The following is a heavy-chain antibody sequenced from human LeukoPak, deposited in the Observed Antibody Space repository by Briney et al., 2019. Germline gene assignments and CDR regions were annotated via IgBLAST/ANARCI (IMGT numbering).Heavy chain of an antibody. CDR1: GYTFTVYY. CDR3: ARGRIAVAGTGRYYYYGMDV. J-gene: IGHJ6*04. V-gene: IGHV1-2*04. D-gene: IGHD6-19*01. Sequence: ASVRVSFKASGYTFTVYYMHWVRQAPGQGVEWMGWINPNSGGTNYAQKFQGWVTMTRDTSISTAYMELSRLRSDDTAVYYCARGRIAVAGTGRYYYYGMDVWGKGTTVTVSS. CDR2: INPNSGGT.